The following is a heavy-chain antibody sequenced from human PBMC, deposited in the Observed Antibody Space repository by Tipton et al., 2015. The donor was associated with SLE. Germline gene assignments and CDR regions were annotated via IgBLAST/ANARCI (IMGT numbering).Heavy chain of an antibody. CDR3: WRRFFDPDDFDI. V-gene: IGHV3-30-3*01. Sequence: SLRLSCAASGFTFSSYAMHWVRQAPGKGLEWVAVISYDGSNKYYADSVKGRFTISRDNSKNTLYLQMNSLRAEDTAVYYCWRRFFDPDDFDIWGQGTMVAVSS. D-gene: IGHD3-9*01. CDR2: ISYDGSNK. CDR1: GFTFSSYA. J-gene: IGHJ3*02.